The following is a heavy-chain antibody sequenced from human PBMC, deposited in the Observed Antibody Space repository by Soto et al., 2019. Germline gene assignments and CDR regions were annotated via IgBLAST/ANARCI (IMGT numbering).Heavy chain of an antibody. CDR2: INPNGGST. Sequence: QVQLMQSGAEVKKPGASVRVSCKASGYTFTNYYVHWVRQAPGQGLEWMGFINPNGGSTTYAQKFPGRFTVTTDTSTRTVYMQLSSLRSEDTAVFYCARSAPYDYWGQGTLVTVSS. J-gene: IGHJ4*02. CDR3: ARSAPYDY. CDR1: GYTFTNYY. V-gene: IGHV1-46*01.